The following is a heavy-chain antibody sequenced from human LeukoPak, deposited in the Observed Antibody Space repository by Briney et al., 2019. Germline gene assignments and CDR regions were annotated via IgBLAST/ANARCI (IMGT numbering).Heavy chain of an antibody. CDR1: GFTFITYS. CDR2: IYSDNT. V-gene: IGHV3-53*01. D-gene: IGHD3-22*01. Sequence: GGSLRLSCVASGFTFITYSMNWVRQAPGKGLKWVSFIYSDNTHYSDSVKGRFTISRNNSKNTLYLQMNSLRAEDTAVYYCAKGFILATYYYDSSGYSLTYTNPPNNWFDPWGQGTLVTVSS. J-gene: IGHJ5*02. CDR3: AKGFILATYYYDSSGYSLTYTNPPNNWFDP.